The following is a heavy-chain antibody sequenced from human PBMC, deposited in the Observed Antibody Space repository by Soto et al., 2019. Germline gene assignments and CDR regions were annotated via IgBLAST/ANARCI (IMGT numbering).Heavy chain of an antibody. CDR1: GFTFSSYG. CDR3: AKDGYDILTGRSHHNLFYP. J-gene: IGHJ5*02. Sequence: PGGSLRLSCAASGFTFSSYGMHWVRQAPGKGLGWVAVISYDGSNKYYADSVKGRFTISRDNSKNTLYLQMNSLRAENTAVYYCAKDGYDILTGRSHHNLFYPWGQGTLVPVSS. CDR2: ISYDGSNK. D-gene: IGHD3-9*01. V-gene: IGHV3-30*18.